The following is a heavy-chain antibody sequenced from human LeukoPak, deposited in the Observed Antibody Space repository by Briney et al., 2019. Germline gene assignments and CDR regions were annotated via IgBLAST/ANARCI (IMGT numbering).Heavy chain of an antibody. J-gene: IGHJ5*02. CDR3: ARGSSWQGGRSSLFDP. V-gene: IGHV4-34*01. D-gene: IGHD6-13*01. CDR1: GGSIISYY. Sequence: SETLSLTCTVSGGSIISYYRSWIRQPPGKGLEWIGEINHSGSTNYNPSLKSRVTISVDTSKNQFSLKLSSVTAADTAVYYCARGSSWQGGRSSLFDPSRHGKLFSVSS. CDR2: INHSGST.